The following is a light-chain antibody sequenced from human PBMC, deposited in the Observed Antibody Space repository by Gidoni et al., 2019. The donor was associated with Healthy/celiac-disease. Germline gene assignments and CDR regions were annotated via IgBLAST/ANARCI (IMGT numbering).Light chain of an antibody. Sequence: SSELPQDPAVSVALGQTVRITCQGDSIRSYYSSWYQQKPGQAPVLVIYGKNSRPSGIPDRFSAGSSGSTASLIITGAQAEDEADYYCSSLDSSGNRHYVFGTGTKVTVL. CDR2: GKN. J-gene: IGLJ1*01. CDR3: SSLDSSGNRHYV. V-gene: IGLV3-19*01. CDR1: SIRSYY.